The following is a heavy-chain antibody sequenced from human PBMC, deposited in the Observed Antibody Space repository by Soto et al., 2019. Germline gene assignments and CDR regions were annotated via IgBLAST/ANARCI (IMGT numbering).Heavy chain of an antibody. CDR3: ARDPLGTIPLAY. D-gene: IGHD3-16*01. CDR1: GYTFTSYY. J-gene: IGHJ4*02. V-gene: IGHV1-46*01. Sequence: QVQLVQSGAEVKKPGASVKVSCKASGYTFTSYYMHWVRQAPGQGLEWMGIINPSGGSTSYAQKFPGRVNMTRDTSTSTVYMELRSLRSEDTAVYSCARDPLGTIPLAYWGQGTLVTVSS. CDR2: INPSGGST.